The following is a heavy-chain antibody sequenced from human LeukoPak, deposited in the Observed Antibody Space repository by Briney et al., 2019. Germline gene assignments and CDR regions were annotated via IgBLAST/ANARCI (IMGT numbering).Heavy chain of an antibody. J-gene: IGHJ5*02. Sequence: PGGSLRLSCAASGFTISSYWMHWVRQAPGKGLVWVSRINSDGSSTSYADSVKGRFTISRDNVKNTLYLQMNSPRAEDTAMYYCAIGAAFDPWGQGTLVTVSS. CDR3: AIGAAFDP. CDR2: INSDGSST. V-gene: IGHV3-74*01. CDR1: GFTISSYW.